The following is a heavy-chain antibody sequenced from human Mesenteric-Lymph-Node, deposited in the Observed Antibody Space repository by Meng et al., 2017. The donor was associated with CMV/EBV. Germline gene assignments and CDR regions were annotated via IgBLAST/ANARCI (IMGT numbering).Heavy chain of an antibody. J-gene: IGHJ4*02. Sequence: ASVKVSCKASGYTFTDYYIHWVRQAPGQGLEWMGWINPNSGGTNFVQRFQGRVTMTRDTSISTAYMELSRLRSDDTAVYYCARGLNWNWGQGTLVTVSS. CDR2: INPNSGGT. CDR3: ARGLNWN. D-gene: IGHD1-1*01. CDR1: GYTFTDYY. V-gene: IGHV1-2*02.